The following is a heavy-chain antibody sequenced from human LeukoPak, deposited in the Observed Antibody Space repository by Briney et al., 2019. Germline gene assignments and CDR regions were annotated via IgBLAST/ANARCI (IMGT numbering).Heavy chain of an antibody. Sequence: PGGSLRLSCAASGFTFSSYSMNWVRQAPGKGLEWVSSISSSSSYIYYADSVKGRFTISRDNAENSLYLQMNSLRAEDTAVYYCARESREMATLIDYWGQGTLVTVSS. V-gene: IGHV3-21*01. CDR2: ISSSSSYI. J-gene: IGHJ4*02. CDR3: ARESREMATLIDY. D-gene: IGHD5-24*01. CDR1: GFTFSSYS.